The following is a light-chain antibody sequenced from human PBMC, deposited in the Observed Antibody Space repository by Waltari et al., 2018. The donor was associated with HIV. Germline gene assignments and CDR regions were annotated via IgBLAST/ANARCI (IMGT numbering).Light chain of an antibody. V-gene: IGLV2-23*01. J-gene: IGLJ3*02. CDR1: TSDIGCLNL. Sequence: QSALTQPASVSGSTGQANTISCPGTTSDIGCLNLFSWFQHPPGKAPKRMIYEDNKWPSGVFSRFSGSKSGNTASLTISGLQAEDEADYCCCSYAGRSTFLFGGGTKLTVL. CDR2: EDN. CDR3: CSYAGRSTFL.